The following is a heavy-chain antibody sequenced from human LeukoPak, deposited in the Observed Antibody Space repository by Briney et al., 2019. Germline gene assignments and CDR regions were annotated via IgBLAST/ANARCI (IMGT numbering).Heavy chain of an antibody. Sequence: PGGSLRLSCAASGFTFSSYSMNWVRQAPEKGLEWVSYISSSSSTIYYADSVKGRFTISRDNAKNSLYLQMNSLRAEDTAVYYCARARVPDAIVRHYYYYGMDVWGQGTTVTVSS. V-gene: IGHV3-48*01. CDR2: ISSSSSTI. CDR3: ARARVPDAIVRHYYYYGMDV. CDR1: GFTFSSYS. J-gene: IGHJ6*02. D-gene: IGHD2-2*02.